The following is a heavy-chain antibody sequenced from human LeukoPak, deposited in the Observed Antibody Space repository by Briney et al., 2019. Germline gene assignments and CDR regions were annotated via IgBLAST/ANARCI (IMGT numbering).Heavy chain of an antibody. CDR3: ARDYGHYFDY. CDR2: ISHSGTT. D-gene: IGHD3-10*01. Sequence: SETLSLTCAVSGYSISSGYYWGWIRQPPGKGLEWIASISHSGTTYYNPSLKSRVTISVDTSKNQFSLNLSSVTAADTAVYYRARDYGHYFDYWGQGTLVIVSS. CDR1: GYSISSGYY. J-gene: IGHJ4*02. V-gene: IGHV4-38-2*02.